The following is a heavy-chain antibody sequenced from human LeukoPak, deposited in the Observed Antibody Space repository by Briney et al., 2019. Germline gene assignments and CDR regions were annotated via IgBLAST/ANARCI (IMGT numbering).Heavy chain of an antibody. Sequence: GGSLRLSCAAPGFTVSSSYMTWVRRAPGKGLEWVSVIYSGGTTYYADSVKGRFTISRDNSKNTLYLQMNSLRDEDTAVYYCARGVAAAGTTLDYWGQGTLVTVSS. V-gene: IGHV3-66*01. CDR1: GFTVSSSY. CDR2: IYSGGTT. CDR3: ARGVAAAGTTLDY. J-gene: IGHJ4*02. D-gene: IGHD6-13*01.